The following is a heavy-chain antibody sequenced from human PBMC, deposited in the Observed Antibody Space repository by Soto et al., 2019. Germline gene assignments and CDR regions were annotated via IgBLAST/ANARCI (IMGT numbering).Heavy chain of an antibody. CDR2: IYYSGNT. Sequence: PSETLSLTCTVSGASITSRDYYWNWIRQPPGKGLEWIGSIYYSGNTYYKTSLKSRLSISTDTSKNQFSLKLNFVTAADTAVYYCASFGVASMNWFDPWGQGTLVTVS. V-gene: IGHV4-30-4*01. D-gene: IGHD3-3*01. J-gene: IGHJ5*02. CDR3: ASFGVASMNWFDP. CDR1: GASITSRDYY.